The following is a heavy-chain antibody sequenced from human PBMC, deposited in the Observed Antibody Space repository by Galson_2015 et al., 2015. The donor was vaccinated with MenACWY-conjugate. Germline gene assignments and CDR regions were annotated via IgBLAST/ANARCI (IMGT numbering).Heavy chain of an antibody. D-gene: IGHD4-17*01. CDR3: ARPGGDYEQRTFFDY. Sequence: SVKVSCKASGDSFNTYSFNWIRQAPGQGPEWLGGIIPVFHTTDYAQRFPGRLTITADESTSTAYMELSSLRADDTAIYYCARPGGDYEQRTFFDYWGQGTLVTVSS. CDR2: IIPVFHTT. J-gene: IGHJ4*02. V-gene: IGHV1-69*13. CDR1: GDSFNTYS.